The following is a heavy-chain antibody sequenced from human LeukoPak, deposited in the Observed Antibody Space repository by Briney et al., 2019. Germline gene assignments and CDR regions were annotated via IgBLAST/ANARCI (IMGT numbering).Heavy chain of an antibody. D-gene: IGHD2-2*01. J-gene: IGHJ6*02. CDR3: ARDSIVVVPAAIDYYYGMDV. CDR1: EFTFSSYA. V-gene: IGHV3-21*01. CDR2: ISSSSSYI. Sequence: GGSLRLSCAASEFTFSSYAMSWVRQAPGKGLEWVSSISSSSSYIYYADSVKGRFTISRDNAKNSLYLQMNSLRAEDTAVYYCARDSIVVVPAAIDYYYGMDVWGQGTTVTVSS.